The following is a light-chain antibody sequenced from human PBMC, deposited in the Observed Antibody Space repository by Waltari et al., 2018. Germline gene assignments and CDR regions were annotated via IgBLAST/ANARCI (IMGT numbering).Light chain of an antibody. CDR3: ASWDGGLSGSWV. CDR1: GPNIGSNA. J-gene: IGLJ3*02. Sequence: QSVLTPPPSASGTPGPGVPISCSGSGPNIGSNAANWFQQFPGTPPHPPLYSNEQRRSGVRDRFSGSKSGTSASLAISGLQSEEEADYYCASWDGGLSGSWVFGGGTKVTVL. V-gene: IGLV1-44*01. CDR2: SNE.